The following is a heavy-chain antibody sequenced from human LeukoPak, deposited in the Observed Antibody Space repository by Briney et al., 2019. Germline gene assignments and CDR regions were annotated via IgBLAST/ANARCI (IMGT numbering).Heavy chain of an antibody. CDR2: ISGNGGTT. CDR3: AKEKYSSSFFDY. CDR1: GFTFTSYA. J-gene: IGHJ4*02. Sequence: HSGASLRLSCAASGFTFTSYAMSWVRQPPGKGLEWVSAISGNGGTTYYPDSVKGRFTISRDNSKNTLYLQMNSLRAEDTAVYYCAKEKYSSSFFDYWGQGTLVTVSS. D-gene: IGHD6-13*01. V-gene: IGHV3-23*01.